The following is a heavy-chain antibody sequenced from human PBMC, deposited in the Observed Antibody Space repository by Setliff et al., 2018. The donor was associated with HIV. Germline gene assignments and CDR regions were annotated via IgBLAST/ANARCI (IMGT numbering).Heavy chain of an antibody. CDR1: AYPFTTYD. CDR3: ERDFEGMSTIDGFED. J-gene: IGHJ5*01. V-gene: IGHV1-8*03. Sequence: GASVKVSCKASAYPFTTYDINWVRQATGQGLEWMGWMNPNSGNTGYAQKFQGRVTITADESTSTVYMALSSLTSEDTAVYYCERDFEGMSTIDGFEDWGQGTLVTVSS. D-gene: IGHD1-1*01. CDR2: MNPNSGNT.